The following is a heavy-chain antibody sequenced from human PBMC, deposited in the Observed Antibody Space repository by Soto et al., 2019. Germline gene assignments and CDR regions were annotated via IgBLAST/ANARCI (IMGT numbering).Heavy chain of an antibody. D-gene: IGHD3-3*01. V-gene: IGHV3-15*07. J-gene: IGHJ4*02. CDR2: IKSAHYGGTA. Sequence: EVQVVESGGGLIKPGGSLRLSCRASGVNFINGWMSWVRQAPGKGLEWVGHIKSAHYGGTADYAAPVTGRFTISRDDPINTVYLQMNNLQSDDTAVYYCTTIHGQKEWCLDYWGRGTPVTVSS. CDR1: GVNFINGW. CDR3: TTIHGQKEWCLDY.